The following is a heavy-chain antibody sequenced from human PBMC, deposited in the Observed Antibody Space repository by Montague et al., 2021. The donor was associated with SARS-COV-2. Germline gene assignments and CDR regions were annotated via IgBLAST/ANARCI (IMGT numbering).Heavy chain of an antibody. CDR2: IYGGGST. Sequence: SLRLSCAASGFTVSSNYMSWVRQAPGKGLEWVSVIYGGGSTYYADSVKGRFTISRDNSKNTLYLQVNSLRAEDTAVYYCARDVVVVAATGVHYYYYGMDVWGQGTTVTVSS. CDR3: ARDVVVVAATGVHYYYYGMDV. J-gene: IGHJ6*02. V-gene: IGHV3-66*01. D-gene: IGHD2-15*01. CDR1: GFTVSSNY.